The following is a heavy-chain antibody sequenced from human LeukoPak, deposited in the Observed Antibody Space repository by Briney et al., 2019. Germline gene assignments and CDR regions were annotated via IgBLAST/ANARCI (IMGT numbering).Heavy chain of an antibody. Sequence: ASVKVSCKASGYTFTSYYMHWVRQARGQGLEWMGIINLSSGSTSYAQKFQGRVTMTRDMSTSTVYMELSSLRSEDTAVYYCARIWTGGYWGQGTLVTVSS. CDR1: GYTFTSYY. V-gene: IGHV1-46*01. CDR3: ARIWTGGY. J-gene: IGHJ4*02. CDR2: INLSSGST. D-gene: IGHD3/OR15-3a*01.